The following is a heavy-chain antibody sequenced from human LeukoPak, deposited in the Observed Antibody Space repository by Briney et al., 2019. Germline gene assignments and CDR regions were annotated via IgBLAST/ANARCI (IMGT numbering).Heavy chain of an antibody. J-gene: IGHJ4*02. CDR2: INPNSGGT. CDR1: GGTFSSYA. CDR3: ARAGYCSGGSCYGVDY. Sequence: ASVKVSCKASGGTFSSYAISWVRQAPGQGLEWMGRINPNSGGTNYAQKFQGRVTMTRDTSISTAYMELSRLRSDDTAVYYCARAGYCSGGSCYGVDYWGQGTLVTVSS. V-gene: IGHV1-2*06. D-gene: IGHD2-15*01.